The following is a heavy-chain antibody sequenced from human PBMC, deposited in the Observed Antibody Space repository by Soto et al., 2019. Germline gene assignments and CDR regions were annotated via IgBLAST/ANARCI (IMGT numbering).Heavy chain of an antibody. Sequence: TLSLTCNVSGVSISSGGYYWSWIRQHTGKGLEWIGYIYYSGSTYYNPSLKSRVTISVDTSKNQFSLKLNSVTAADTAVYFCARDAYCSGGSCMGSYFDYWGQGILVTTS. CDR2: IYYSGST. CDR1: GVSISSGGYY. V-gene: IGHV4-31*03. D-gene: IGHD2-15*01. CDR3: ARDAYCSGGSCMGSYFDY. J-gene: IGHJ4*02.